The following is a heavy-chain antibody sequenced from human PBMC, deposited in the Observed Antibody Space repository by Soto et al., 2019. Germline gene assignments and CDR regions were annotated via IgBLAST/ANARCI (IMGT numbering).Heavy chain of an antibody. J-gene: IGHJ4*02. CDR3: VKDRIMFHYERCGLPSFDD. CDR2: ISSSGGNT. D-gene: IGHD3-16*01. V-gene: IGHV3-64D*06. CDR1: GFTFSSYG. Sequence: GGSLRLSCSASGFTFSSYGLHWVRQAPGKGLEYITGISSSGGNTYYADSVKGRFTISRDNSKNTLYLQMSSLRAEDTAVFFCVKDRIMFHYERCGLPSFDDWGMGTLVTFSS.